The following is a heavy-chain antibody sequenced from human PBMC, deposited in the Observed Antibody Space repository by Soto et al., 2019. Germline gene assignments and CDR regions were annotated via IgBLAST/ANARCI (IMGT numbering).Heavy chain of an antibody. Sequence: GGSLRLSCAASGFTFSSYWMSWVRQAPGKGLEWVANIKQDGSEKYYVDSVKGRFTISRDNAKNSLYLQMNSLRAEDTAVYYCARDGGSVVPAAMPEGDYYYYMDVWGKGTTVTVSS. CDR3: ARDGGSVVPAAMPEGDYYYYMDV. J-gene: IGHJ6*03. CDR2: IKQDGSEK. D-gene: IGHD2-2*01. V-gene: IGHV3-7*01. CDR1: GFTFSSYW.